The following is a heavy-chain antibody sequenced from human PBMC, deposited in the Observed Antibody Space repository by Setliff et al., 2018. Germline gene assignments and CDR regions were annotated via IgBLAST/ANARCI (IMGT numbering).Heavy chain of an antibody. V-gene: IGHV4-34*01. CDR2: INHRGST. CDR1: GDSFSDYY. CDR3: ARGPDLTAVGATYFYGMDV. Sequence: SETLSLTCVVYGDSFSDYYWSWIRQPPGKGLEWIEEINHRGSTNYSPSLRSRVTMSVDTSKKQLSLKLSTVTAADTAVYYCARGPDLTAVGATYFYGMDVWGQGATVTVSS. J-gene: IGHJ6*02. D-gene: IGHD6-19*01.